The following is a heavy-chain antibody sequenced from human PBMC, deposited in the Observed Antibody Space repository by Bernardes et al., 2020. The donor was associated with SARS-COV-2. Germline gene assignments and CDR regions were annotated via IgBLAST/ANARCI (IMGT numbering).Heavy chain of an antibody. CDR3: ATVVGYSYGGGWFDP. Sequence: SVKVSCKASGYTFTTYGMSWVRQAPGQGLEWMGWISAYHGNTNYAQKFQGRVTMTTDTSTSTAYMELRSLRSDDTAVYYCATVVGYSYGGGWFDPWGQGTLVTVSS. D-gene: IGHD5-18*01. J-gene: IGHJ5*02. CDR2: ISAYHGNT. CDR1: GYTFTTYG. V-gene: IGHV1-18*01.